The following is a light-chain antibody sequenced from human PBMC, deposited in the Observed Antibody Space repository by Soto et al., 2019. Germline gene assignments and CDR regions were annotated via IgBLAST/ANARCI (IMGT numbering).Light chain of an antibody. Sequence: DIPMTQSPPTLSASVGDRVTITCRASQSISSWLAWYQQKPGKAPNLLIYKASSLESGVPSRFSGSGSGTKFTLTITSLQPDDFATYYCQQYNSYPWTFGQGTKVEIK. CDR1: QSISSW. J-gene: IGKJ1*01. V-gene: IGKV1-5*03. CDR2: KAS. CDR3: QQYNSYPWT.